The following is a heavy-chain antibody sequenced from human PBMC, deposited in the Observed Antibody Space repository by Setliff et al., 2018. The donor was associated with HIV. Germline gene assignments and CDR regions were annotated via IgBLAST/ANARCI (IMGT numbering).Heavy chain of an antibody. CDR1: GFSISSRYY. D-gene: IGHD3-3*01. Sequence: KTSETLSLTCDVSGFSISSRYYWGWIRQSPGKGLEWIGNIYHTGSSYYNPSLNDRATISLDTSKNQFSLKLSSVTAADTAVYYCARDGFWSGYIDYWGQGTLVTVSS. J-gene: IGHJ4*02. CDR3: ARDGFWSGYIDY. V-gene: IGHV4-38-2*02. CDR2: IYHTGSS.